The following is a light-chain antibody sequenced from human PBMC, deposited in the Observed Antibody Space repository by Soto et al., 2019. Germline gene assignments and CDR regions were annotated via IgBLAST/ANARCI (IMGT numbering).Light chain of an antibody. J-gene: IGKJ4*01. CDR3: QQVNNFPLT. CDR2: AAS. Sequence: DIQMTQSPSSVSASVGDSVTITCRASQDIRSWLAWYQQKPGRAPKLLIFAASNLQTGVPSRFIGSGSGTDFTLTITSVQPEDFATYYCQQVNNFPLTFGGGTKVDIK. V-gene: IGKV1D-12*01. CDR1: QDIRSW.